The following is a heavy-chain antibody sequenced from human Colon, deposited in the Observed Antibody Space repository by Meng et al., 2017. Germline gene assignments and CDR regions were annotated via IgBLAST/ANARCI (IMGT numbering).Heavy chain of an antibody. CDR2: IYYTGST. CDR1: GGSVISGSYY. J-gene: IGHJ4*02. V-gene: IGHV4-61*01. Sequence: QVPLQESGPCRRSPSCTRSLTCSCSGGSVISGSYYWSWSRRPPGKGLEWIGYIYYTGSTNYNPSLKSRVTISVDTSKNQFSLKLSSVTAADTAVYYCARGPLDYWGQGTLVTVSS. CDR3: ARGPLDY.